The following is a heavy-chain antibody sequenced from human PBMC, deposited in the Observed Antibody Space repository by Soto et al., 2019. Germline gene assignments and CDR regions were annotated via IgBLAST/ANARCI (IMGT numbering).Heavy chain of an antibody. Sequence: QVQLQQWGAGLLKPSETLSLTCAVYGGSFSGYYWSWIRQPPGKGLEWIGEINHSGSTNYNPSLKSRVTISVETSKNQLSLKLSSVTATDTAVYYCARKTTIFGVVIDYWGQGTLVTVSS. CDR2: INHSGST. CDR3: ARKTTIFGVVIDY. CDR1: GGSFSGYY. V-gene: IGHV4-34*01. J-gene: IGHJ4*02. D-gene: IGHD3-3*01.